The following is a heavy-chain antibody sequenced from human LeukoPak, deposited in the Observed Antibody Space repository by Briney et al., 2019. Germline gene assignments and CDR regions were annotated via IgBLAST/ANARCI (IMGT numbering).Heavy chain of an antibody. V-gene: IGHV4-59*01. CDR3: ARRACGGDCLKYFEY. CDR1: GGSISSYY. D-gene: IGHD2-21*02. CDR2: IYYSGST. J-gene: IGHJ4*02. Sequence: PSETLSLTCTVSGGSISSYYWSWIRQPPGKGLEWIGYIYYSGSTNYNPSLKSRVTMSVDTSKNQFSLKLSSVTAADTAVYYCARRACGGDCLKYFEYWGQGTLVTVSS.